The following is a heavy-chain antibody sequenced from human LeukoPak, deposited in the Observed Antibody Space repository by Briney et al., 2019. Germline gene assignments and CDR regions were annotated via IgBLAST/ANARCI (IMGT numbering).Heavy chain of an antibody. J-gene: IGHJ6*02. CDR3: AVAVAGNYYYYGMDV. CDR1: GYTFTGSY. Sequence: ASVKVSCKASGYTFTGSYMHWVRQAPGQGLEWVGWINTNSGGTNYAQKFQGRVTMTRDTSISTAYMELSRLRSDDTAVYYCAVAVAGNYYYYGMDVWGQGTTVTVSS. V-gene: IGHV1-2*02. CDR2: INTNSGGT. D-gene: IGHD6-19*01.